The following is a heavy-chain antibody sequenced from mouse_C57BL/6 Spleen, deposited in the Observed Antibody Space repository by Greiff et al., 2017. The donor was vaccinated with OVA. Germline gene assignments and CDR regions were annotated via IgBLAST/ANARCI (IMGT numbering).Heavy chain of an antibody. CDR1: GFSLSTSGMG. V-gene: IGHV8-12*01. D-gene: IGHD2-1*01. Sequence: QVTLKESGPGILQSSQTLSLTCSFSGFSLSTSGMGVSWIRQPSGKGLEWLAHIYWDDDKRYNPSLKSRLTISKDTSRNQVFLKITSVDTADTATYYCARDGNPYYYAMDYWGQGTSVTVSS. CDR2: IYWDDDK. CDR3: ARDGNPYYYAMDY. J-gene: IGHJ4*01.